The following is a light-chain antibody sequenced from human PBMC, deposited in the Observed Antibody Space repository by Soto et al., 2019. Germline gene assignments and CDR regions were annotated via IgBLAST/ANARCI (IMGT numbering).Light chain of an antibody. J-gene: IGKJ2*01. Sequence: DIQMTQSPSTLSASVGDRVTITCRASQSISNWLAWYQQKPGKAPKLLIYKASSLESGVPSRFSGSGSWTEFTLTISSLQPDDFATYYCQEYNTYSYTFGQGTKLEIK. CDR1: QSISNW. V-gene: IGKV1-5*03. CDR3: QEYNTYSYT. CDR2: KAS.